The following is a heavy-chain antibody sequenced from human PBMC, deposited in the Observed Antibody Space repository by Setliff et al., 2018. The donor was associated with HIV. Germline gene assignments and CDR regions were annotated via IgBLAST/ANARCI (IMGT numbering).Heavy chain of an antibody. CDR2: INHSGST. V-gene: IGHV4-34*01. J-gene: IGHJ3*02. Sequence: SETLSLTCAVYGGSFSGYYWSWIRQPPGKGLEWMGEINHSGSTNYNPSLKSRVTISVDTSKNQFSLKLSSVTAADTAVCYCARDSGQSFPTAFDIWGQGTMVTVSS. CDR1: GGSFSGYY. D-gene: IGHD1-26*01. CDR3: ARDSGQSFPTAFDI.